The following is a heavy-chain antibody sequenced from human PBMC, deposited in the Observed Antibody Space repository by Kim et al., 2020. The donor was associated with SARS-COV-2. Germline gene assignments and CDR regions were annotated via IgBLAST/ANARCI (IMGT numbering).Heavy chain of an antibody. CDR2: IWYDGSNK. J-gene: IGHJ4*02. V-gene: IGHV3-33*01. Sequence: GGSLRLSCAASGFTFSRYGMHWVRQAPGKGLEWVAVIWYDGSNKYYADSVKGRFTISRDNSKNTLYLQMNSLRAEDTAVYYCARSNLRFLEWLIDYWGQGTLVTVSS. D-gene: IGHD3-3*01. CDR1: GFTFSRYG. CDR3: ARSNLRFLEWLIDY.